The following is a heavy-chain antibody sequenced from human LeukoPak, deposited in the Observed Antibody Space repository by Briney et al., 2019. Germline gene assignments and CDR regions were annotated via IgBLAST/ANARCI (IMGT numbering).Heavy chain of an antibody. V-gene: IGHV3-11*01. Sequence: PGGSLRLSCAASGFTFSDYYMSWIRQAPGKGLEWVSYISSSGSTIYYADSVKGRFTVSRDFSENKMYLQMNSLRAEDTALYYCAKGSRFFFFDYWGQGTLVTVSS. D-gene: IGHD3-3*01. CDR2: ISSSGSTI. J-gene: IGHJ4*02. CDR1: GFTFSDYY. CDR3: AKGSRFFFFDY.